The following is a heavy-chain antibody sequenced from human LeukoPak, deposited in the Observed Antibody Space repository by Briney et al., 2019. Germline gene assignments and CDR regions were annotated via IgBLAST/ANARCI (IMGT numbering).Heavy chain of an antibody. J-gene: IGHJ4*02. V-gene: IGHV1-18*01. CDR3: ATYSGSSNFDY. D-gene: IGHD1-26*01. CDR1: GGTFSSYG. CDR2: ISAYNGNT. Sequence: ASVKVSCKASGGTFSSYGIGWVRQAPGQGLEWMGWISAYNGNTNYAQKLQGRVTMTTDTSTSTAYMELRSLRSDDTAVYYCATYSGSSNFDYWGQGTLVTVSS.